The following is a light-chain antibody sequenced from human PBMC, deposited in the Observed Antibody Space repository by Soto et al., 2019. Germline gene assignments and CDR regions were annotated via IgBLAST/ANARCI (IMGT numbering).Light chain of an antibody. CDR3: SSYTSSSTFVV. Sequence: QSALTQPPSVSGSPGQSVTISCTGTSSDVGSYNRVSWYQQPPGTAPKLMIYEVSNRPSGVPDRFSGSKSGNTASLTISGLQAEDEADYYCSSYTSSSTFVVFGTGTNVTVL. J-gene: IGLJ1*01. CDR1: SSDVGSYNR. CDR2: EVS. V-gene: IGLV2-18*02.